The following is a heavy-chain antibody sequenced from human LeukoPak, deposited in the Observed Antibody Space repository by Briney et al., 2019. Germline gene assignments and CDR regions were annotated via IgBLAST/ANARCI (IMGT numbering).Heavy chain of an antibody. CDR3: AREGRQDYVYFDY. Sequence: SETLSLTCSVSGGSISSSDYYWGWIRQPPGERLEWLGYINYSGNTNYNPSLKSRVTISVDTSKNQFSLRLTSVTAADTAVFYCAREGRQDYVYFDYWGQGSLVTVSS. J-gene: IGHJ4*02. CDR2: INYSGNT. V-gene: IGHV4-61*08. CDR1: GGSISSSDYY. D-gene: IGHD4-17*01.